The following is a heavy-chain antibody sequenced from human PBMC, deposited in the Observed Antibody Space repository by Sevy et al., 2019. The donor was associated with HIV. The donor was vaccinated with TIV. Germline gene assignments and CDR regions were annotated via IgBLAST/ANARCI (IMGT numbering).Heavy chain of an antibody. J-gene: IGHJ4*02. D-gene: IGHD3-10*01. Sequence: ASVKVSCKASSYSFTSRGIDWVRQAPGQGLEWLGWISAYNGNTKYGQRLQDRVTMTTDTSASTAYMELRSLRSDDTAVYYCARAGALWFGESDYWGQGTLVTVSS. CDR2: ISAYNGNT. CDR1: SYSFTSRG. CDR3: ARAGALWFGESDY. V-gene: IGHV1-18*01.